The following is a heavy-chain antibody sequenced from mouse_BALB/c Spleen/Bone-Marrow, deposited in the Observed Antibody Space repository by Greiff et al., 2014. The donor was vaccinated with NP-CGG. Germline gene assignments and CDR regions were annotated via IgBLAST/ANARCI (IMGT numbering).Heavy chain of an antibody. J-gene: IGHJ4*01. CDR2: SSSGGGST. V-gene: IGHV5-12-1*01. Sequence: VQLKGSGGGFVKPGGALKLSCAASGFAFRSYDLSWVRPTPGKRLGWVAYSSSGGGSTHYPDTVKGRFTVSRDNGKNTLYVQMSSLKSEDTAMYYCARQHYYGSYAMDYWGQGTSVTVSS. CDR3: ARQHYYGSYAMDY. D-gene: IGHD1-2*01. CDR1: GFAFRSYD.